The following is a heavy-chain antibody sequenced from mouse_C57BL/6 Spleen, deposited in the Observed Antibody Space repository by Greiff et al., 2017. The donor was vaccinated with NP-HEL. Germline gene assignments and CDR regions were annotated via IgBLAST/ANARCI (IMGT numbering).Heavy chain of an antibody. Sequence: QVQLQQPGAELVKPGASVKVSCKASGYTFTSYWMHWVKQRPGQGLEWLGRIHPSDSDTNYNQKFKGKATLTVDKSSSTAYMQLSSLTSEDSAVYYCAIKTGPGRYYFDYWGQGTTLTVSS. J-gene: IGHJ2*01. CDR2: IHPSDSDT. CDR1: GYTFTSYW. V-gene: IGHV1-74*01. CDR3: AIKTGPGRYYFDY. D-gene: IGHD4-1*01.